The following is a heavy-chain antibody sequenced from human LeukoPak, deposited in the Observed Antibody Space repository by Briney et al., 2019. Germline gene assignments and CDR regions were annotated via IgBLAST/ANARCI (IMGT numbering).Heavy chain of an antibody. D-gene: IGHD3-22*01. V-gene: IGHV4-30-4*01. CDR2: MYYSGST. CDR3: ARPYYYDSRIDP. J-gene: IGHJ5*02. CDR1: GGSIRSGDYY. Sequence: SETLSLTCTVSGGSIRSGDYYWSWIRQPPGKGLEWIAYMYYSGSTYYNPSLKSRVTMSADTSKNQLSLKLSSVTAADTAMYYCARPYYYDSRIDPWGQGILVTVSS.